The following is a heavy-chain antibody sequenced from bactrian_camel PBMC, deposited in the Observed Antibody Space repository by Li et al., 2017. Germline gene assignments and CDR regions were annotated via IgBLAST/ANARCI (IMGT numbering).Heavy chain of an antibody. J-gene: IGHJ4*01. Sequence: HVQLVESGGGSVQAGGSLRLSCAASGGTYCRYAMTWYRQAPGKEREFVSIIDGCDRTRYADSVKGRFTISRDNAKKTAYLQMTSLKPEDTAMYYCKAVAYIGGCGSAVGQGTQVTVS. CDR2: IDGCDRT. V-gene: IGHV3S53*01. D-gene: IGHD7*01. CDR1: GGTYCRYA.